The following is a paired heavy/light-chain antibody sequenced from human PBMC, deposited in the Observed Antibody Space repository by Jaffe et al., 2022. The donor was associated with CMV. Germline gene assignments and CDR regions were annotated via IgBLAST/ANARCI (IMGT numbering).Heavy chain of an antibody. CDR2: IYYSGST. Sequence: QVQLQESGPGLVKPSETLSLTCTVSGGSISSYYWSWIRQPPGKGLEWIGYIYYSGSTNYNPSLKSRVTISVDTSKNQFSLKLSSVTAADTAVYYCAGRQDWDFWSGYYTSGYGMDVWGQGTTVTVSS. V-gene: IGHV4-59*01. D-gene: IGHD3-3*01. J-gene: IGHJ6*02. CDR1: GGSISSYY. CDR3: AGRQDWDFWSGYYTSGYGMDV.
Light chain of an antibody. Sequence: QSALTQPASVSGSPGQSITISCTGTSSDVGGYNYVSWYQQHPGKAPKLMIYDVSNRPSGVSNRFSGSKSGNTASLTISGLQAEDEADYYCSSYTSSTYVFGTGTKVTVL. V-gene: IGLV2-14*03. J-gene: IGLJ1*01. CDR3: SSYTSSTYV. CDR2: DVS. CDR1: SSDVGGYNY.